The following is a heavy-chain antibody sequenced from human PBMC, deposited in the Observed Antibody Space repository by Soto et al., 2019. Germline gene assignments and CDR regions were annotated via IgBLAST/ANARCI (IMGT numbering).Heavy chain of an antibody. CDR2: ISGSGGST. CDR3: AKRTVGWYFDL. V-gene: IGHV3-23*01. D-gene: IGHD4-17*01. Sequence: EVQLLESGGGWVKLGGSLSPSCAAPGFTFSSYAMSWVRRAPGKGLEWASAISGSGGSTYYADSVKGRFTISRDNSKNTLYLQMNSLRAEDTAVYYCAKRTVGWYFDLWGRGTLVTVSS. CDR1: GFTFSSYA. J-gene: IGHJ2*01.